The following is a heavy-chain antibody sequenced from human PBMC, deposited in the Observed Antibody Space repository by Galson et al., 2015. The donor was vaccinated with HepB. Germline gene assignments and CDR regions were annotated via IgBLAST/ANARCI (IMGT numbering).Heavy chain of an antibody. CDR1: GFTFSSYG. J-gene: IGHJ6*02. V-gene: IGHV3-30*18. D-gene: IGHD3-10*01. CDR3: AKGATYYYGSGSYYPYYYYYYCMDV. CDR2: ISYDGSNK. Sequence: SLRLSCAASGFTFSSYGMHWVRQAPGKGLEWVAVISYDGSNKYYADSVKGRFTISRDNSKNTLYLQMNSLRAEDTAVYYCAKGATYYYGSGSYYPYYYYYYCMDVWGQGTTVTVSS.